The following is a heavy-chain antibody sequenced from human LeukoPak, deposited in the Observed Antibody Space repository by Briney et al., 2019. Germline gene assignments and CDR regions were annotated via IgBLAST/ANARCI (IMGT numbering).Heavy chain of an antibody. CDR3: ARGHDSSGYRIDY. CDR1: GGSFSGYY. CDR2: IKHSGST. V-gene: IGHV4-34*01. Sequence: SETLSLTCAVYGGSFSGYYWSWIRHPPGKGLEWIGEIKHSGSTNYNPSLKSRVTISVDTSKNQFSLKLSSVTAADTAVYYCARGHDSSGYRIDYWGQGTLVTVSS. D-gene: IGHD3-22*01. J-gene: IGHJ4*02.